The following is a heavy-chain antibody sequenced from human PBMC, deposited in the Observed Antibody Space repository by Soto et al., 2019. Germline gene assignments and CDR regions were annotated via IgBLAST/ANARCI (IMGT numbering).Heavy chain of an antibody. D-gene: IGHD2-15*01. CDR2: IWYDGSNK. CDR1: GSTFSSYG. Sequence: GSLRLSCAASGSTFSSYGMHWVRQAPGKGLEWVAVIWYDGSNKYYADSVKGRFTISRDNSKNTLYLQMNSLRAEDTAVYYCARDYIDCSGGSCYFYYGMDVWGQGTTVTVSS. CDR3: ARDYIDCSGGSCYFYYGMDV. J-gene: IGHJ6*02. V-gene: IGHV3-33*01.